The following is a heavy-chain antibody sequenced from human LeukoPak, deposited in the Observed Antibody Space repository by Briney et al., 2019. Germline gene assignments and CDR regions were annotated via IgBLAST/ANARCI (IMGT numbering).Heavy chain of an antibody. D-gene: IGHD3-9*01. J-gene: IGHJ3*02. CDR3: ARQERYFDWFPNAFDI. Sequence: SETLSLTCTVSGGSIGSYYWSWIRQPPGKGLQWIGYSFPSGSTNFNPSLRSRVTISIDTSKNHFSLKLTSVTAADTAVYYCARQERYFDWFPNAFDIWGQGTMVTVSS. CDR1: GGSIGSYY. CDR2: SFPSGST. V-gene: IGHV4-4*09.